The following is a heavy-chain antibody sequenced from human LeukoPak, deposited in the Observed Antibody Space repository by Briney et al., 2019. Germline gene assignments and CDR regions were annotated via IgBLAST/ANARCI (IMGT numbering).Heavy chain of an antibody. Sequence: PGGSLRLSCTGSGFTFGNYAMMWVRQAPGKGPEWVSAIRGGGGSAFYADSVKGRFTISRDNSKHTLFLQMNSLRAEDTAVYYCARDPNGDYIGAFDMWGPGTMVTVSS. V-gene: IGHV3-23*01. CDR2: IRGGGGSA. CDR1: GFTFGNYA. J-gene: IGHJ3*02. D-gene: IGHD4-17*01. CDR3: ARDPNGDYIGAFDM.